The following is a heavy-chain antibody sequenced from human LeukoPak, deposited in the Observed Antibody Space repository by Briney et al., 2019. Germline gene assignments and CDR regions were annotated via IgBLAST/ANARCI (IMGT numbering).Heavy chain of an antibody. Sequence: GGSLRLSCAASGFTVSSNYMSWVRQAPGKGLEWVSVIYSGGSTYYADSAKGRFTIYRDNSNNTLYLPMNSLRAEDTAVYYCARADPMPADCSGGSCYPDLPGYYYGMDVWGQGTTVTVSS. J-gene: IGHJ6*02. CDR2: IYSGGST. CDR1: GFTVSSNY. V-gene: IGHV3-53*01. CDR3: ARADPMPADCSGGSCYPDLPGYYYGMDV. D-gene: IGHD2-15*01.